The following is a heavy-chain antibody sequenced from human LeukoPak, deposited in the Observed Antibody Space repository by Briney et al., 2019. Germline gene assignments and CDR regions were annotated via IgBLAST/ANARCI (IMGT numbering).Heavy chain of an antibody. CDR3: ARDQVYYDFWSAY. CDR2: IRSKAHGGTT. CDR1: GFTFGDYS. J-gene: IGHJ4*02. V-gene: IGHV3-49*04. Sequence: GGSLRLSCTGSGFTFGDYSMNWVRQAPGKGLEWVAFIRSKAHGGTTEYAASVKGRFTFSRDDSRSVAYLQMNNLRTEDTAVYYCARDQVYYDFWSAYWGRGTLVTVSS. D-gene: IGHD3-3*01.